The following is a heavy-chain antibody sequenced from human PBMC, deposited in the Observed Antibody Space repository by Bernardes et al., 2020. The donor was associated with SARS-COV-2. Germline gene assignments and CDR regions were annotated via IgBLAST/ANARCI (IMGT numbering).Heavy chain of an antibody. J-gene: IGHJ6*02. Sequence: ASVKVFCKASGYTFTGYYMHWVRQAPGQGLEWMGWINPNSGGTNYAQKFQGRVTMTRDTSISTAYMELSRLRSDDTAVYYCARDPVYYYYGMDVWGQGTTVTVSS. CDR3: ARDPVYYYYGMDV. CDR1: GYTFTGYY. CDR2: INPNSGGT. V-gene: IGHV1-2*02.